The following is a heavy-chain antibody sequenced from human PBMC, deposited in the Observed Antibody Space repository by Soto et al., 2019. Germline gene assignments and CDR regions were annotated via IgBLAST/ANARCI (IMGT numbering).Heavy chain of an antibody. J-gene: IGHJ5*02. D-gene: IGHD3-16*01. Sequence: EVQLVESGGGLVQPGGSLRLSCAASGFTFGTYWMSWVRQAPGKGLEWVANIKEDGSEEYYVDSVRGRFTISRDNAKNSLSLQLNSLRAEDTAVYYCAGGGGRFDPWGQGTLVTVSS. CDR1: GFTFGTYW. CDR3: AGGGGRFDP. V-gene: IGHV3-7*01. CDR2: IKEDGSEE.